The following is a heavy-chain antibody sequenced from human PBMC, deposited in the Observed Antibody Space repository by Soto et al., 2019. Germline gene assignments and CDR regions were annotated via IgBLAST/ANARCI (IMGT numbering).Heavy chain of an antibody. J-gene: IGHJ3*02. D-gene: IGHD6-19*01. CDR1: PGSFSDYC. CDR3: PRGGSSDWQVALDM. CDR2: IKHRGSS. V-gene: IGHV4-34*01. Sequence: ASETLSLTCAVVPGSFSDYCSNWIRQSTGKGLEWIGKIKHRGSSNYNPSLGSRVSISLDMSKNQFSRSLSSVTAEDTAVYYCPRGGSSDWQVALDMWGQGTMVTVSS.